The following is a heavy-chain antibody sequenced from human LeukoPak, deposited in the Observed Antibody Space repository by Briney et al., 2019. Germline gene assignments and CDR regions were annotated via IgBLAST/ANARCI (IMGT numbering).Heavy chain of an antibody. CDR1: GGSISSSNYY. J-gene: IGHJ6*03. CDR2: IYTSGTT. CDR3: ARSSEGRYYYDSSGFSYYYYYMDV. D-gene: IGHD3-22*01. V-gene: IGHV4-61*02. Sequence: SETLSLTCTVSGGSISSSNYYWSWIRQPAGKGLEWIGRIYTSGTTNYNPSLKSRVTISIDTSKNQFSLKLSSVTAADTAVYYCARSSEGRYYYDSSGFSYYYYYMDVWGKGTTVTISS.